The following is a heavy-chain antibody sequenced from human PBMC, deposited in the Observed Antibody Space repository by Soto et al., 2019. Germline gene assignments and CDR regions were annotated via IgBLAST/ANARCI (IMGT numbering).Heavy chain of an antibody. Sequence: QVQLVQSGAEEKKPGASVKVSCKASGYAFSSYAMHWVRQAPGQRLEWMGWINIGSGNTEYSQNFQDRITITRDTSARTVYMELSGLRSEDTAVYYCARDGGDCGYRLAYYYYIGMDVWGQGTTVTVSS. CDR3: ARDGGDCGYRLAYYYYIGMDV. J-gene: IGHJ6*02. CDR1: GYAFSSYA. D-gene: IGHD2-21*02. V-gene: IGHV1-3*05. CDR2: INIGSGNT.